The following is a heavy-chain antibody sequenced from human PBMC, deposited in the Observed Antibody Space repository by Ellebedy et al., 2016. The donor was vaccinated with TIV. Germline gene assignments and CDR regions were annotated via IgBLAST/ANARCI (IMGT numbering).Heavy chain of an antibody. CDR3: ATSRPGGYQLDY. Sequence: AASVKVSCKASGGTFRSYGISWVRQAPGQGLEWMGGGIPILDTANYAQKFHGRVTITADESTNTAYMELSSLRSEDTAMFYGATSRPGGYQLDYWGPGTLVTVSS. J-gene: IGHJ4*02. D-gene: IGHD3-10*01. CDR1: GGTFRSYG. CDR2: GIPILDTA. V-gene: IGHV1-69*13.